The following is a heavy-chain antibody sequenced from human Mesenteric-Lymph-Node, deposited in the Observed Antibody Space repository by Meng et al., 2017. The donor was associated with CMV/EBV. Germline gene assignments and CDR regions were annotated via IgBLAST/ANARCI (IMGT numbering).Heavy chain of an antibody. V-gene: IGHV3-30*02. J-gene: IGHJ6*01. CDR3: AKFLAPGGMDV. D-gene: IGHD2-2*01. CDR1: GFTFNRYD. CDR2: IRYDGSNK. Sequence: GESLKISCAASGFTFNRYDMYWVRQAPGEGLEWVAVIRYDGSNKDYADSLKGRFTISRDSSKNTLYLQMNSLREEDTAVYYCAKFLAPGGMDVWGQGTTVTVSS.